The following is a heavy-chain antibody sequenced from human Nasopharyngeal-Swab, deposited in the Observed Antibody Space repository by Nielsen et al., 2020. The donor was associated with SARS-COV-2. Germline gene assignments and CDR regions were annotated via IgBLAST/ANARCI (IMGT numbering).Heavy chain of an antibody. CDR2: IKSRTDGETI. V-gene: IGHV3-15*01. Sequence: GESLKISCAASGFTFTNAWMSWVRQAPGKGLEWVGRIKSRTDGETIDYAAPVKGRFTISRDDSQDTLFLQMSSLKTEDTGVYFCTTESRYYDSWSGSYTGYYYYMDVWGKGTTVIVSS. D-gene: IGHD3-3*01. CDR3: TTESRYYDSWSGSYTGYYYYMDV. CDR1: GFTFTNAW. J-gene: IGHJ6*03.